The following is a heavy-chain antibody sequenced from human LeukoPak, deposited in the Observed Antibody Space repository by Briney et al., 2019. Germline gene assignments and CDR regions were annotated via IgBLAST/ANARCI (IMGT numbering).Heavy chain of an antibody. CDR2: ISTYNGNT. CDR3: ARDIVVVVAATGGGDY. CDR1: GYTFPGYY. D-gene: IGHD2-15*01. J-gene: IGHJ4*02. V-gene: IGHV1-18*04. Sequence: ASVTVSCKASGYTFPGYYMHGVRPAPGQGREGMGGISTYNGNTNYAQKLQGRVTMNTDTSTSTAYIELTILRSDDTAVYYGARDIVVVVAATGGGDYWGQGTLVTVSS.